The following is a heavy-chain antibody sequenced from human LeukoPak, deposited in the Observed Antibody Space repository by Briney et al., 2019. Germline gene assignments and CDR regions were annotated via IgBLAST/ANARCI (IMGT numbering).Heavy chain of an antibody. CDR3: ARGGIDSSGYYVDY. J-gene: IGHJ4*02. CDR1: GGSISSSSYY. V-gene: IGHV4-39*07. D-gene: IGHD3-22*01. CDR2: IYYSGST. Sequence: PSETLSLTCTVSGGSISSSSYYWGWIRQPPGKGLEWIGSIYYSGSTYYNPSLKSRVTISVDTSKNQFSLKLSSVTAADTAVYYCARGGIDSSGYYVDYWGQGTLVTVSS.